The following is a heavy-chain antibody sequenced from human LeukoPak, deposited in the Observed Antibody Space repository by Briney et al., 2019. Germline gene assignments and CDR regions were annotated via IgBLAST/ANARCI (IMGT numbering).Heavy chain of an antibody. CDR3: ARTYSSGQGAYY. CDR2: IHNSGTT. J-gene: IGHJ4*02. Sequence: SETLSLTCTVSGDSISSSGCYWGWLRQPPGMGLEWIGSIHNSGTTYFNPSLKGRVTISVDASKNQFSLKLSSVTAADTAIYYCARTYSSGQGAYYWGQGTLVTVSS. CDR1: GDSISSSGCY. D-gene: IGHD3-22*01. V-gene: IGHV4-39*07.